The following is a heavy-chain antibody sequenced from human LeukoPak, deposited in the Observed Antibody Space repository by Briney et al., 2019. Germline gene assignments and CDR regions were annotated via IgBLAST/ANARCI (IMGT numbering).Heavy chain of an antibody. CDR2: INPNSGGT. J-gene: IGHJ4*02. CDR3: ARFAVHRRLAVAGQFGLDY. Sequence: GASVKVSCKASGYTFTGYYMHWVRQAPGQGLEWMGWINPNSGGTNYAQKLQGRVTMTTDTSTSTVYTELSSLRSGDTAVYYCARFAVHRRLAVAGQFGLDYWGQGTLVTVSS. V-gene: IGHV1-2*02. D-gene: IGHD6-19*01. CDR1: GYTFTGYY.